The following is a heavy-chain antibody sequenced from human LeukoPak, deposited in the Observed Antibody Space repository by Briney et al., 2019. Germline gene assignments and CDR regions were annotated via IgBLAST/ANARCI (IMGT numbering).Heavy chain of an antibody. J-gene: IGHJ5*02. CDR2: IRPSGDNT. CDR3: ARVAGWYWFDP. CDR1: GFTFSHYD. Sequence: GGALRLSCAASGFTFSHYDLTWVRQAPGRGLEWVSFIRPSGDNTNYGDPVKGRFPISRNKSKNTVCLKMNNMRVDDTAVYYCARVAGWYWFDPWGQGTLVTVSS. V-gene: IGHV3-23*01. D-gene: IGHD6-19*01.